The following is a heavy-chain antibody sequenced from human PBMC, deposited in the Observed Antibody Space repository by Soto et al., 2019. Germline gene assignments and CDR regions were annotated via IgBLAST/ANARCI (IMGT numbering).Heavy chain of an antibody. J-gene: IGHJ4*02. CDR1: GLTISSYP. Sequence: LRLSCAASGLTISSYPMSWVRQTPGKGLQWVSSISVDPGTTYYADSVKGRFTISRDNSNNTLYLQMNSLRADDTAVYYCAKDGIRGIHIDNWGQGTLVTVSS. CDR3: AKDGIRGIHIDN. CDR2: ISVDPGTT. V-gene: IGHV3-23*01.